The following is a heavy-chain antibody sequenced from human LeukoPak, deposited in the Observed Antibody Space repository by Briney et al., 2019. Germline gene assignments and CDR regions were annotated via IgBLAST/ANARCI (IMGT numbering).Heavy chain of an antibody. CDR2: ISSSGSTI. J-gene: IGHJ4*02. CDR3: ARDHYSNHYFDY. CDR1: GFTFRSYE. V-gene: IGHV3-48*03. D-gene: IGHD4-11*01. Sequence: GGSLRLSCAASGFTFRSYEMKWVRQAPGKGLEWVSYISSSGSTIYYVDSVKGRFTISRDNAKNSLYLQMNSLRAEDTAVYYCARDHYSNHYFDYWGQGTLVTVSS.